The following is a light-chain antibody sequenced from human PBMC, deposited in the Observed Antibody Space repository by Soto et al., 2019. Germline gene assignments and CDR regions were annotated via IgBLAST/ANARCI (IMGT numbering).Light chain of an antibody. V-gene: IGLV2-8*01. Sequence: QSVLTQPPSASGSPGQSVTISCTGTSSDVGGHDFVSWYQQHPGKVPKLMIYEVSKRPSGVPDRFSGSKSGNTASLTVSGLQAEDEADYYCSSHADSTPFVFGTGTKLTVL. CDR2: EVS. J-gene: IGLJ1*01. CDR1: SSDVGGHDF. CDR3: SSHADSTPFV.